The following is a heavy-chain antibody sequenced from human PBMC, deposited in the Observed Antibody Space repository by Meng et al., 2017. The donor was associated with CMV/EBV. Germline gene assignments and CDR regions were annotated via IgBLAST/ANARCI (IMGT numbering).Heavy chain of an antibody. D-gene: IGHD2-15*01. Sequence: GGSLRLSCAACGFTFSSYDMHWVRQATGKGLEWVSAIGTAGDTYYPGSVKGQFTISRENVKNSLYLQMNSLRAGDTAVYYCARAPGIWSPYYFDYWGQGTLVTVSS. CDR3: ARAPGIWSPYYFDY. V-gene: IGHV3-13*03. CDR2: IGTAGDT. J-gene: IGHJ4*02. CDR1: GFTFSSYD.